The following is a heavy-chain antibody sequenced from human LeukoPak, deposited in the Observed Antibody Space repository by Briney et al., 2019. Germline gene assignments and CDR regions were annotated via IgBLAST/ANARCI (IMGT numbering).Heavy chain of an antibody. Sequence: GGSLRLSCAASGFTFDDYAMTWVRQAPGKGLEWVSGISWNSGSIGYADSVKGRFTISRDNAKNSLYLQMNSLRAEDTALYYCAKGDSMASSLDYWGQGTLVTVSS. CDR1: GFTFDDYA. CDR3: AKGDSMASSLDY. D-gene: IGHD6-13*01. V-gene: IGHV3-9*01. J-gene: IGHJ4*02. CDR2: ISWNSGSI.